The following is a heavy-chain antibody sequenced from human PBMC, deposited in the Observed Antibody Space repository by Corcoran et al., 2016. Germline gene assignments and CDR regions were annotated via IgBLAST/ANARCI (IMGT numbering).Heavy chain of an antibody. Sequence: EVQLVESGGGLVKPGGSLRLSCAASGFTFSSYSMNWVRQAPGKGLEWVSSISSSSSYIYYADSVKGRFTISRDNAKNSLYLQMNSLRAEDTAVYYCARVGRGDSSCYSLGYWGQGTLVTVSS. V-gene: IGHV3-21*01. CDR3: ARVGRGDSSCYSLGY. J-gene: IGHJ4*02. D-gene: IGHD3-22*01. CDR2: ISSSSSYI. CDR1: GFTFSSYS.